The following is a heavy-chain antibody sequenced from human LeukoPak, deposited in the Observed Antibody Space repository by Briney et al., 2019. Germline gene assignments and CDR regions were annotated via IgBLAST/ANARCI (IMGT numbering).Heavy chain of an antibody. Sequence: HSGGSLRLSCAASGFTFSSYGMHRLPPAQGKGLVGVAVISYDSSNKYYAHSVKGRFTISRDNSKNTLYLQMNSLRAEDTAVYYCAAMGSAAIKENWFDPWGQGTLVTVSS. J-gene: IGHJ5*02. CDR1: GFTFSSYG. CDR3: AAMGSAAIKENWFDP. V-gene: IGHV3-30*03. CDR2: ISYDSSNK. D-gene: IGHD5-12*01.